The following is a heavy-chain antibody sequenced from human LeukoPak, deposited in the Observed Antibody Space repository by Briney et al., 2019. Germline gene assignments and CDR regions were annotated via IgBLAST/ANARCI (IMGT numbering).Heavy chain of an antibody. CDR3: ARGAYDFWSGYYLGTLNDVAWFDP. J-gene: IGHJ5*02. D-gene: IGHD3-3*01. CDR2: ISSSSSYI. V-gene: IGHV3-21*01. Sequence: GGSLRLSCAAPGFTFSSYSMNWVRQAPGKGLEWASSISSSSSYIYYADSVKGRFTISRDNAKNSLYLQMNSLRAEDTAVYYCARGAYDFWSGYYLGTLNDVAWFDPWGQGTLVTVSS. CDR1: GFTFSSYS.